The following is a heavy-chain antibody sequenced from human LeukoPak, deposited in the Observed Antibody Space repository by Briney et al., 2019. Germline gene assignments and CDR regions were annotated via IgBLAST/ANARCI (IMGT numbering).Heavy chain of an antibody. CDR3: AQTTTTHKDTAMDLYYYYGMDV. D-gene: IGHD5-18*01. J-gene: IGHJ6*02. V-gene: IGHV3-23*01. Sequence: GGSLRLSCAASGFTFSNYAMSWVRQAPGKGLEWVSAISGSGGSTYYADSVKGRFTISRDNSKNTLYLQMNSLRAEDTAVYYCAQTTTTHKDTAMDLYYYYGMDVWGQGTTVTVSS. CDR2: ISGSGGST. CDR1: GFTFSNYA.